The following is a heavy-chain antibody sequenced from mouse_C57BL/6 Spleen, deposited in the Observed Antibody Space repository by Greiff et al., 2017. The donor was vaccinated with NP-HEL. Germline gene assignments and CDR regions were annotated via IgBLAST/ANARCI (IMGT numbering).Heavy chain of an antibody. CDR3: AREGDGYDENAMDY. CDR2: IYPGDGDT. J-gene: IGHJ4*01. Sequence: VQLQQSGAELVKPGASVKISCKASGYAFSSYWMNWVKQRPGKGLEWIGQIYPGDGDTNYNGKFKGKATLTADKSSSTAYMQLSSLTSEDSAVYFCAREGDGYDENAMDYWGQGTSVTVSS. D-gene: IGHD2-2*01. V-gene: IGHV1-80*01. CDR1: GYAFSSYW.